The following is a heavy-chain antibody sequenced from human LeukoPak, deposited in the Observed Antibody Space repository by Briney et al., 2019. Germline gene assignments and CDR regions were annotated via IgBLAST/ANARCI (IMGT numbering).Heavy chain of an antibody. CDR1: GFTFSSYG. V-gene: IGHV3-30*02. CDR3: AKSPLWFGELLPSYFDY. J-gene: IGHJ4*02. D-gene: IGHD3-10*01. CDR2: TWYDGSNK. Sequence: GGSLRLSCAASGFTFSSYGMHWVRQAPGKGLEWVAVTWYDGSNKYYADSVKGRFTISRDNSKNTLYLQMNSLRAEDTAVYYCAKSPLWFGELLPSYFDYWGQGTLVTVSS.